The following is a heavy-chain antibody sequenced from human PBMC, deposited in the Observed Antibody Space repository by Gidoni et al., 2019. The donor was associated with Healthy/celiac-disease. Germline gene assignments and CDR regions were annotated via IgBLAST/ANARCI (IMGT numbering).Heavy chain of an antibody. D-gene: IGHD3-10*01. V-gene: IGHV3-21*01. CDR2: ISSSSSYI. J-gene: IGHJ3*02. Sequence: EVQLVESGGGLVKPGGALRRSCEASGLTFSSYSMNWVRQAPGKGLEVVSSISSSSSYIYYADSVKGRFTISRDNAKNSLYLQMNSLRAEDTAVYYCARDSITMVRGVFTADAFDIWGQGTMVTVSS. CDR3: ARDSITMVRGVFTADAFDI. CDR1: GLTFSSYS.